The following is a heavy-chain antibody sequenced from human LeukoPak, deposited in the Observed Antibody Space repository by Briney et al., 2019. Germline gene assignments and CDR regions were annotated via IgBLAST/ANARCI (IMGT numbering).Heavy chain of an antibody. CDR2: INTNTGNP. Sequence: EASVTVSCTASGYTFTSYAMNWVRQAPGQGLEWMGWINTNTGNPTYAQGFTGRFVFSLDTSVSTAYLQISSLKAEDTAVYYCAREGGGSSWSLSFAYWGQGTLVTVSS. J-gene: IGHJ4*02. D-gene: IGHD6-13*01. CDR3: AREGGGSSWSLSFAY. CDR1: GYTFTSYA. V-gene: IGHV7-4-1*02.